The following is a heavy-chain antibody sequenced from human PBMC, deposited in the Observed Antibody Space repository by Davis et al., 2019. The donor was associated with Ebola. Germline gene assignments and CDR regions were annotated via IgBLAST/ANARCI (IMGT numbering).Heavy chain of an antibody. CDR2: IYHSGST. CDR1: GGSISSSNW. D-gene: IGHD3-10*01. Sequence: SETLSLTCAVSGGSISSSNWWSWVRQPPGKGLEWIGEIYHSGSTNYNPSLQSRVTISVDTSKNQFSLKLSSVTAADTAVYYCARDAVLSRGELDFWGQGTLVTISS. V-gene: IGHV4-4*02. J-gene: IGHJ4*02. CDR3: ARDAVLSRGELDF.